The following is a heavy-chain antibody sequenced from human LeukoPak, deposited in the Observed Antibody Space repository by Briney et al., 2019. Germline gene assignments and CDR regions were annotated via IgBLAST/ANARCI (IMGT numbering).Heavy chain of an antibody. CDR1: GVSLTSNKW. V-gene: IGHV4-4*02. Sequence: SETLSLTCAVSGVSLTSNKWWGWVRQSPGKGLEWIGEIYHGGSTNYNPSLESRLSISMDKFQNQFSLKLTSVTVADTAVYFCARGHGGGGSSDWFDPWGRGILVTVSS. CDR2: IYHGGST. CDR3: ARGHGGGGSSDWFDP. J-gene: IGHJ5*02. D-gene: IGHD3-10*01.